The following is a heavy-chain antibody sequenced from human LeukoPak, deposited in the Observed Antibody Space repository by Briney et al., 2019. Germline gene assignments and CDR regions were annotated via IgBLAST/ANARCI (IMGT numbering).Heavy chain of an antibody. CDR1: GGTFSSYT. CDR3: ARGFMVRGVTSTFDY. J-gene: IGHJ4*02. V-gene: IGHV1-69*02. Sequence: GASVKVSCKASGGTFSSYTISWVRQAPGQGLEWMGRIIPILGIANYAQKFQGRVTITGNTSISTAYMELSSLRSEDTAVYYCARGFMVRGVTSTFDYWGQGTLVTVSS. D-gene: IGHD3-10*01. CDR2: IIPILGIA.